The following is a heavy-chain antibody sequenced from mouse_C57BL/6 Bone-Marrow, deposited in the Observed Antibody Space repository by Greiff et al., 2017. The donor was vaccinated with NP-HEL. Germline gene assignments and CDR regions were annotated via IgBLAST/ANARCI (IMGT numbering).Heavy chain of an antibody. J-gene: IGHJ4*01. CDR3: AREFYYGSSYNYAMDY. V-gene: IGHV1-69*01. Sequence: QVQLQQPGAELVMPGASVKLSCKASGYTFTSYWMHWVKQRPGQGLEWIGEIDPSDSYTNYNQKFKGKSTLTVDKSSSTAYMQLSSLTSEDSAFYDCAREFYYGSSYNYAMDYWGQGTSVTVSS. CDR2: IDPSDSYT. D-gene: IGHD1-1*01. CDR1: GYTFTSYW.